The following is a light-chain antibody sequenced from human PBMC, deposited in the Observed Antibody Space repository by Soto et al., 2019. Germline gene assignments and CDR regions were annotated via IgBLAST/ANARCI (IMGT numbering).Light chain of an antibody. Sequence: QSALTQPHSASGTPGQRVTISCSGSSSNIGTSSVHWFQQLPGTAPKLLISTTNQRPSGVPERFSGSKSGNTASLTISGLQADDEADYYCSSYTSSSLYVFGTGTKVTVL. CDR2: TTN. CDR3: SSYTSSSLYV. CDR1: SSNIGTSS. V-gene: IGLV1-44*01. J-gene: IGLJ1*01.